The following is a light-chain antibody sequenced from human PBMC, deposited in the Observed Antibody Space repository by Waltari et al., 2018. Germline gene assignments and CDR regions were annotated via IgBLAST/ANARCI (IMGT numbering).Light chain of an antibody. J-gene: IGKJ2*01. CDR2: SSS. CDR1: QRVGSSY. CDR3: QHYGSSPYT. V-gene: IGKV3-20*01. Sequence: EVVLTQSPDILSLSPGERATLSCRASQRVGSSYVSWYQHKHGQSPRLLIYSSSSTPPGIPARFSGAGSGTDFTLTINSLEPDDFAVYYCQHYGSSPYTFGQGTKVEIK.